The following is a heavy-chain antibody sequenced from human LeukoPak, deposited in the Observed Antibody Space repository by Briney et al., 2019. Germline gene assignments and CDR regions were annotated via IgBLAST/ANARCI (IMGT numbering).Heavy chain of an antibody. Sequence: SETLSLTCTVSGGSISSYYWSWIRQPPGKGLEWIGYIYYGGSTNYNPSLKGRVTISVDTSKNQFSLKLSSVTAADTAVYYCARSTSSIYSYGYYFDYWGQGTLVTVSS. CDR3: ARSTSSIYSYGYYFDY. J-gene: IGHJ4*02. V-gene: IGHV4-59*01. CDR1: GGSISSYY. CDR2: IYYGGST. D-gene: IGHD5-18*01.